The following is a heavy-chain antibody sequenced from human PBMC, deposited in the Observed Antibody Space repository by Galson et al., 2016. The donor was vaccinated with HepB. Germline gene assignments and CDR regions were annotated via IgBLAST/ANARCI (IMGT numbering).Heavy chain of an antibody. CDR1: GGTFSNHA. D-gene: IGHD1-1*01. CDR3: GRAGEVGDTTKIDY. CDR2: IIPIFGTG. J-gene: IGHJ4*02. Sequence: SVKVSCKASGGTFSNHAISWVRQAPGQGLEWMGAIIPIFGTGNYAQKFQGRGMITADEATSTVYMELRSLRFEDTAVYYCGRAGEVGDTTKIDYWGQGTLVTVSS. V-gene: IGHV1-69*13.